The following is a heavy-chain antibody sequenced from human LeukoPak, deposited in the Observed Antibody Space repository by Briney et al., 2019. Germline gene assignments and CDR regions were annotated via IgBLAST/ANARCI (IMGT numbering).Heavy chain of an antibody. Sequence: KPGGSLRLSCAASGFTFSSYSMNWVRQAPGKGLEWVSSISSSSSYIYYADSVKGRFTISRDNAKNSLYLQMNSLRAEDTAVYYCARGVPAALNYFDYWGQGTLVTVSS. V-gene: IGHV3-21*01. D-gene: IGHD2-2*01. CDR1: GFTFSSYS. CDR2: ISSSSSYI. CDR3: ARGVPAALNYFDY. J-gene: IGHJ4*02.